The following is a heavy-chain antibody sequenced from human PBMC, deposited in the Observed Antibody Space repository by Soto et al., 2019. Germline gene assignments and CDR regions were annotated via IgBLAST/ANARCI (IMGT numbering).Heavy chain of an antibody. V-gene: IGHV4-59*02. Sequence: PSETLSLTCSVSDASVSKYYWSWIRQPPGKGLEWIGYISHTGYTSYNPSLESRLTISMDKSKNQLSLNSNSVTTADTAVYYCARGQLMFAYWGQGTPVTVSS. J-gene: IGHJ4*02. CDR2: ISHTGYT. CDR3: ARGQLMFAY. D-gene: IGHD3-10*02. CDR1: DASVSKYY.